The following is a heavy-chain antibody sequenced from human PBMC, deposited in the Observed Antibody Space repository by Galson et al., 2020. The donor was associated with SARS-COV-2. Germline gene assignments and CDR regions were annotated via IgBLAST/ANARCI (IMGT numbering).Heavy chain of an antibody. CDR3: ARGLMIGGSFYGMDV. J-gene: IGHJ6*02. Sequence: ESLTISCAVYGGSFSGYSWSWIRQPPGKGLEWIGEINQRGSTSYNPSLKSRVTMSVDTSKHQFSLKLNSVTAADTGVYYCARGLMIGGSFYGMDVWGLGTTVTGSS. D-gene: IGHD3-22*01. CDR2: INQRGST. V-gene: IGHV4-34*01. CDR1: GGSFSGYS.